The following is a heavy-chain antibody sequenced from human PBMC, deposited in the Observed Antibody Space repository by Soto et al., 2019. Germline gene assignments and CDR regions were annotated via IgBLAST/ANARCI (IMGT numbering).Heavy chain of an antibody. D-gene: IGHD3-22*01. CDR3: ARLGDSSGYYNWFDP. Sequence: PSETLSLTCTVSGGSISSSSYYWGWIRQPPGKGLEWIGSIYYSGSTYYNPSLKSRVTISVDTSKNQFSLKLSSVTAADTAVYYCARLGDSSGYYNWFDPWGQGTLVTVS. CDR2: IYYSGST. J-gene: IGHJ5*02. CDR1: GGSISSSSYY. V-gene: IGHV4-39*01.